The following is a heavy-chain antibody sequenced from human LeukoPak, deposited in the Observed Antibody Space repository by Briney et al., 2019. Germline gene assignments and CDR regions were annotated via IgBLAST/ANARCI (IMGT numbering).Heavy chain of an antibody. CDR1: GCSLTSNGEA. V-gene: IGHV2-5*01. D-gene: IGHD6-13*01. Sequence: SGPTLVKPTQTLTLTCTFSGCSLTSNGEAVAWIRQPPGKALEWLAFINWNDDQGHSPSLKSRLTITKDSSRNQVVLTMTNVDPVDSATYYCAHMFTSSWPGAFDVWGQGTMVSVSS. CDR3: AHMFTSSWPGAFDV. J-gene: IGHJ3*01. CDR2: INWNDDQ.